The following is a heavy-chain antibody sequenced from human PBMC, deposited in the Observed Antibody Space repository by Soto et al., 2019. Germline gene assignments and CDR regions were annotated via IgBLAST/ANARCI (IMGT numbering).Heavy chain of an antibody. CDR1: GNTSTTYP. CDR2: INAGNGNT. J-gene: IGHJ6*02. CDR3: AREGYSYEGMDV. Sequence: QVQLVQSGAEEKKPGASVKVSCKASGNTSTTYPIHWLRQAPGQRLEWMGGINAGNGNTKYSQKFQGRVTITRDTSASTAYMELSSLRSEDTAVYYCAREGYSYEGMDVWGQGTTVTVSS. V-gene: IGHV1-3*05. D-gene: IGHD5-18*01.